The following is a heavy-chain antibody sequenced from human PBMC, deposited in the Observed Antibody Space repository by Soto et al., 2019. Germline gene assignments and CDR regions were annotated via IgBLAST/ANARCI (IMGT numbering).Heavy chain of an antibody. CDR3: ARHRIVAAAGSYYYGMDV. V-gene: IGHV5-51*01. Sequence: PGESLKISCKGSGDSFTSYWIGWVRQMPGKGLEWMGIIYPGDSDTRYSPSFQRQVTISADKSISTASLQWSSLKASDTAMYYCARHRIVAAAGSYYYGMDVWGQGTTVTVSS. CDR2: IYPGDSDT. J-gene: IGHJ6*02. D-gene: IGHD6-13*01. CDR1: GDSFTSYW.